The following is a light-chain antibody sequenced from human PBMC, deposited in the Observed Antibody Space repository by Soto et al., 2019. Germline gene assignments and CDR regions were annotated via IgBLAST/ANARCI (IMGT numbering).Light chain of an antibody. CDR2: AAS. CDR1: QTIMTY. Sequence: DIQLTQSPSSRPASVGDEVTMTCRASQTIMTYLNWYQLKPGKPPRLLIYAASSLQSGVPSRFSGSGSGTDFTLTISSLQPEDFATYSCQQSYNSPQTFGQGTKVDIK. V-gene: IGKV1-39*01. J-gene: IGKJ1*01. CDR3: QQSYNSPQT.